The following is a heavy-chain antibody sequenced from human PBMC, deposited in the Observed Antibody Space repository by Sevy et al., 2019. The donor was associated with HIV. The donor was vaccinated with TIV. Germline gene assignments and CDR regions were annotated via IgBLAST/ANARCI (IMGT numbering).Heavy chain of an antibody. CDR1: GFTFSTYS. D-gene: IGHD7-27*01. V-gene: IGHV3-23*01. Sequence: GGSLRLSCAASGFTFSTYSMTWVRQAPRKGLEWVSAISDTGTSTYYTDSVEGRFTISRDNSKSTLFLHMNSLRAEDTALYYCAKFAGDFPHSDFWGLGTLVTVSS. CDR3: AKFAGDFPHSDF. CDR2: ISDTGTST. J-gene: IGHJ4*02.